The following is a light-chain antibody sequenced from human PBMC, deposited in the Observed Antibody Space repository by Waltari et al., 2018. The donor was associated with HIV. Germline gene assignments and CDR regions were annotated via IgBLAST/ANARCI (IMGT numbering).Light chain of an antibody. CDR3: MLYMGSDIWV. Sequence: QTVVTQEPSFSVSPGGTVTLTCGLSSGSVPPTYYPSWYQQTPGRTPRTLMYNTNIRSSGVPDRFSGSILGNKAALTITGAQADDECDYYCMLYMGSDIWVFGGGTKLTVL. CDR2: NTN. J-gene: IGLJ3*02. V-gene: IGLV8-61*01. CDR1: SGSVPPTYY.